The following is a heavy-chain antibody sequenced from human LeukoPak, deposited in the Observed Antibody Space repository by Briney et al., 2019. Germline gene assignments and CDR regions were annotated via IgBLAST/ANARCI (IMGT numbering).Heavy chain of an antibody. CDR1: GFTFDDYA. V-gene: IGHV3-9*01. CDR3: AKDYIVSWGMDV. D-gene: IGHD5/OR15-5a*01. J-gene: IGHJ6*02. CDR2: ISWNSGSI. Sequence: GRSLRLSCAASGFTFDDYAMHWVRQAPGKGLEWVSGISWNSGSIGYADSVKGRFTISRDNAKNSLYLQMNSLRAEDTALYYCAKDYIVSWGMDVWGQGTTVTVSS.